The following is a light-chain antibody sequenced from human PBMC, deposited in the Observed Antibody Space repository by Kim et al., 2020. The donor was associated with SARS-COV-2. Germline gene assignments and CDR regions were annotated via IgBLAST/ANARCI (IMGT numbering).Light chain of an antibody. Sequence: GQRGTISCSGSSSNIGSNYVYWYQQLPGTATKLLIYRNNQRPSGVPDRFSGSKSGTSASLAISGVRSEDEADYYCAAWDDSLSGWVFGGGTQLTVL. CDR1: SSNIGSNY. CDR2: RNN. CDR3: AAWDDSLSGWV. J-gene: IGLJ3*02. V-gene: IGLV1-47*01.